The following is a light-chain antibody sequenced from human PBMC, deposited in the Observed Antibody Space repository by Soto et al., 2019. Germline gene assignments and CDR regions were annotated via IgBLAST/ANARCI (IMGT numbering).Light chain of an antibody. V-gene: IGKV3-20*01. CDR3: QQYGSSPPYT. J-gene: IGKJ2*01. CDR2: GAS. CDR1: QSVSSSY. Sequence: EIVLTQSPGTLSLSPGERATLSCRASQSVSSSYLAWYQQKPGQAPRLLIYGASSRATGIPDGFSGSGSGTDFSLTISRLEPEDFAVYYCQQYGSSPPYTFGQETKLQSK.